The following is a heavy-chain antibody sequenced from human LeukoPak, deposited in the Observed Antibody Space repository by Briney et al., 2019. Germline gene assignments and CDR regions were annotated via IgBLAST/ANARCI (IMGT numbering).Heavy chain of an antibody. CDR3: AKGEKYYDILTGYYKEGKYFQH. Sequence: GGSLRLPCAASGFTFSTYGMNWVRQAPGKGLEWVAFIRYDGSNKYYADSVKGRFTISRDNSKNTLYLQMNSLRAEDTAVYYCAKGEKYYDILTGYYKEGKYFQHWGQGTLVTVSS. V-gene: IGHV3-30*02. CDR1: GFTFSTYG. D-gene: IGHD3-9*01. CDR2: IRYDGSNK. J-gene: IGHJ1*01.